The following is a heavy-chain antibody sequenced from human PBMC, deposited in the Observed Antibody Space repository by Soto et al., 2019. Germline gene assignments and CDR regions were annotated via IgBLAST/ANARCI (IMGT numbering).Heavy chain of an antibody. Sequence: SETLSLTCAVSGGSISSGGYSWSWIRQPPGKGLEWIGYVSHSGSTYYNPSLKSRVTISVDRSKNQFSLKLSSVTAADTAVYYCARRYGGNFDYWGQGTLVTVLL. CDR1: GGSISSGGYS. V-gene: IGHV4-30-2*01. J-gene: IGHJ4*02. D-gene: IGHD1-26*01. CDR2: VSHSGST. CDR3: ARRYGGNFDY.